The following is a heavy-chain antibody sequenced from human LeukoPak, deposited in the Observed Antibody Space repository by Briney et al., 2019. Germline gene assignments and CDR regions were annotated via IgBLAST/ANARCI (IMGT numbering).Heavy chain of an antibody. CDR3: ARTPRPDPYYYMDV. CDR1: GGSISSYY. D-gene: IGHD1-14*01. J-gene: IGHJ6*03. Sequence: SEALSLTCTVSGGSISSYYWSWIPQPAGKGLEWIGRIYTSGSTNYNPSLKSRVTISVDTSKNQFSLKLSSVTAADTAVYYCARTPRPDPYYYMDVWDQGTTVTVSS. V-gene: IGHV4-4*07. CDR2: IYTSGST.